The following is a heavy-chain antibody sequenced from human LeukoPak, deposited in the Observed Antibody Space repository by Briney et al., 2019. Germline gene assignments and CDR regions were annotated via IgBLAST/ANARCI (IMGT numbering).Heavy chain of an antibody. Sequence: GGSLRLSCAASGFTFSIYSMNWVRQAPGKGLEWVSSISSSSSYIYYADSVKGRFTISRDNAKHSLYQQMNSLRAEDTAVYYCARMHPRSRPHPFDYWGQGTLVTVSS. CDR1: GFTFSIYS. CDR2: ISSSSSYI. CDR3: ARMHPRSRPHPFDY. V-gene: IGHV3-21*01. J-gene: IGHJ4*02.